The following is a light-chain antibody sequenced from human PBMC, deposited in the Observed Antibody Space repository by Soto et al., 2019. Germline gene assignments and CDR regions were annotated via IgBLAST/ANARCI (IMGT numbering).Light chain of an antibody. V-gene: IGKV1-17*01. CDR2: ATS. J-gene: IGKJ1*01. CDR3: LQHNTYPRT. CDR1: QDIGND. Sequence: DIQMTQSPSSLSASVGDRVTITCRASQDIGNDLGWYQQKPGKAPKRLIYATSSLQSGVPSRFSGSGSGTEFTLTISSLQPEDFATYYCLQHNTYPRTFGQGPKVEIK.